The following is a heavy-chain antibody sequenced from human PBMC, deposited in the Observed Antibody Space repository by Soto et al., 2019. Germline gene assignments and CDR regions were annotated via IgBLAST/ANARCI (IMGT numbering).Heavy chain of an antibody. D-gene: IGHD4-17*01. V-gene: IGHV1-69*13. J-gene: IGHJ4*02. CDR2: IIPIFGTA. CDR3: ARGAYGDYQGEYFDY. Sequence: ASVKVSCKASGGTFSSYAISWVRQAPGQGLEWMGGIIPIFGTANYAQKFQGRVTITADESTSTAYMELSSLRSEDTAVYYCARGAYGDYQGEYFDYWGQGTLVTVSS. CDR1: GGTFSSYA.